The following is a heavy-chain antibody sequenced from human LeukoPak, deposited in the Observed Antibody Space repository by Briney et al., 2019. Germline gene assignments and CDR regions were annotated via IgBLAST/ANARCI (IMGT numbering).Heavy chain of an antibody. CDR2: ISNSGSTI. V-gene: IGHV3-11*01. Sequence: GGSLRLSCEASGFTFIGYYMSWIRQAPGKGLEWISSISNSGSTIYYADSVKGRFTISRDNAKNSLYLQMNSLRSDDTAVYYCARDQPFIVTMVRGVISGDYWGQGTLVTVSS. D-gene: IGHD3-10*01. J-gene: IGHJ4*02. CDR3: ARDQPFIVTMVRGVISGDY. CDR1: GFTFIGYY.